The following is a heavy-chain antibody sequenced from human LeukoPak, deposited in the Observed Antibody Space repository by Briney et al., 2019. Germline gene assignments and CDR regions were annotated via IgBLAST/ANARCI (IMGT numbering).Heavy chain of an antibody. Sequence: GASVKLSRNTSGYTFPTYGITWVRQAPGQGLEWMGWISAYNGNTNLAQNRRGRVTLTTNRSTTTAYMELTSLTSDDTAIYYCAREACAHCTIDYWGQGTLVTVSS. V-gene: IGHV1-18*01. CDR3: AREACAHCTIDY. D-gene: IGHD1-1*01. J-gene: IGHJ4*02. CDR1: GYTFPTYG. CDR2: ISAYNGNT.